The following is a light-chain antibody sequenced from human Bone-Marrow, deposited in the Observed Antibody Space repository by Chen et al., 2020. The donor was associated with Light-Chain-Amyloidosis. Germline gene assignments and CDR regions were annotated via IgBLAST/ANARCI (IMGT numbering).Light chain of an antibody. CDR3: QAWDTSCAP. CDR1: KLGDRY. Sequence: SYELTQPPSLSVSPGQTARITCSGEKLGDRYACWYQQKPGQSPVLVIQQDNKRPSGIPERFSGSTSGNIATLTISGTQTEDEAVYYCQAWDTSCAPFGGGTKLTV. V-gene: IGLV3-1*01. J-gene: IGLJ2*01. CDR2: QDN.